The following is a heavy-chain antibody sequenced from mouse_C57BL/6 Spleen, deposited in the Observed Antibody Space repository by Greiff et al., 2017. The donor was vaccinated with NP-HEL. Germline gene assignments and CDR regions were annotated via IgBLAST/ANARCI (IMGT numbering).Heavy chain of an antibody. D-gene: IGHD2-1*01. Sequence: EVQLQQSGAELVRPGASVKLSCTASGFNIKDDYMHWVKQRPEQGLEWIGWIDPENGDTEYASKFQGKATITADTSSNTAYLQLSSLTSEDTAVYYCTTKGYGKKTWFAYWGQGTLVTVSA. CDR1: GFNIKDDY. CDR3: TTKGYGKKTWFAY. V-gene: IGHV14-4*01. J-gene: IGHJ3*01. CDR2: IDPENGDT.